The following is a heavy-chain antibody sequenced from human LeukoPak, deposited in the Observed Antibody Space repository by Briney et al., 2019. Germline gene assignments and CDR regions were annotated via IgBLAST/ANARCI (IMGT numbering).Heavy chain of an antibody. CDR1: GGSISSYY. J-gene: IGHJ5*02. D-gene: IGHD6-13*01. CDR3: VREAAGPVGWFDP. Sequence: PSETLSLTCTVSGGSISSYYWSWIRQPAGKGLEWIGRIYTSGGTNYNPSLNSRVTMSVDTSKNQFSLKVSSVTAADTAVYYCVREAAGPVGWFDPWGQGTLVTVSS. V-gene: IGHV4-4*07. CDR2: IYTSGGT.